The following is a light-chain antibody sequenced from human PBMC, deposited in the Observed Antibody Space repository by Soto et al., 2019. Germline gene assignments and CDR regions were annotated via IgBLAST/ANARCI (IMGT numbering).Light chain of an antibody. V-gene: IGKV1-33*01. CDR2: DVS. CDR3: QQYDSLPLT. J-gene: IGKJ5*01. CDR1: QTIRNS. Sequence: EIQMTHSPSSLSASVGHTLSITCRSFQTIRNSLHWYQQKPGKAPQLLIFDVSNLQTGVPSRFSGGGSGTHFALTISSLEPEDIATYYCQQYDSLPLTFGQGTRLEIK.